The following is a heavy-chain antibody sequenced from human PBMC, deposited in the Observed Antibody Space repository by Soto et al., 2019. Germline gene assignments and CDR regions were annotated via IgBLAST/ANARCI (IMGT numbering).Heavy chain of an antibody. CDR3: ARESGGATATLDYYYFYMDV. D-gene: IGHD5-12*01. V-gene: IGHV1-2*02. CDR2: MNPNSGDT. CDR1: GYRLSDDY. J-gene: IGHJ6*03. Sequence: VSVKGSCKASGYRLSDDYLDWVRQAPGQGPEWMGWMNPNSGDTKYAQKFKGRVTMTRDTSVRTAFMELNWLKSDDTAVYYCARESGGATATLDYYYFYMDVWGIGTTVTVSS.